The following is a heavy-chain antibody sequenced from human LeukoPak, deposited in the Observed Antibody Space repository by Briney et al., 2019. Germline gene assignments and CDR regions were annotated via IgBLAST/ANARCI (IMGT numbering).Heavy chain of an antibody. CDR1: GYTFTRYC. CDR3: ARDKGYCTNGVCLGSNWFDP. D-gene: IGHD2-8*01. Sequence: GASVKDSCKASGYTFTRYCMHWVRQAPGQGLEWMGWIKPNSGGTNYAQKFQGRVTMTRDTSISTAYMELSRLRSDDTAVYYCARDKGYCTNGVCLGSNWFDPWGQGTLVTVSS. J-gene: IGHJ5*02. CDR2: IKPNSGGT. V-gene: IGHV1-2*02.